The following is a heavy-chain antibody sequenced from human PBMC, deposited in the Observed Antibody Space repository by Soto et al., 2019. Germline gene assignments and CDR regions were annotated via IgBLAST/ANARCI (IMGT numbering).Heavy chain of an antibody. CDR1: GFTFSSYE. CDR3: AKDTRPSLYTSSWFDS. D-gene: IGHD6-13*01. J-gene: IGHJ5*01. CDR2: ISWNSGSI. Sequence: GGSLRLSCVASGFTFSSYEMNWVRQAPGKGLEWVSCISWNSGSIAYGDSVRGRFTISRDNGKKSLNLQMNSLRAEDTAFYYCAKDTRPSLYTSSWFDSWGRGSLVTVSS. V-gene: IGHV3-9*01.